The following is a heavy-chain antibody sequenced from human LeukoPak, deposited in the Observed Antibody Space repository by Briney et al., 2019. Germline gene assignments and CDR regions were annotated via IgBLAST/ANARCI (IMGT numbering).Heavy chain of an antibody. CDR2: IRYDGSRK. V-gene: IGHV3-30*02. CDR1: AFIFSNHG. D-gene: IGHD6-19*01. Sequence: PGGSLRLSCAASAFIFSNHGMHWVRQAPGKGLEWVSFIRYDGSRKYYADSVKGRFTISRDNSENTLDLQMSSLRTGDTAVYYCARGNSAGWYEYMDVWGKGTTVTVSS. J-gene: IGHJ6*03. CDR3: ARGNSAGWYEYMDV.